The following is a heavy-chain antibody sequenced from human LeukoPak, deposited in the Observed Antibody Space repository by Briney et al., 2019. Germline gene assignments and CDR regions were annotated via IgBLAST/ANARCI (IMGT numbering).Heavy chain of an antibody. CDR2: IIPIFGIA. D-gene: IGHD3-16*01. J-gene: IGHJ6*02. CDR1: GGTFSSYA. V-gene: IGHV1-69*04. Sequence: ASMKVSCKASGGTFSSYAISWVRQAPGQGLEWMGRIIPIFGIANYAQKFQGRVTITADKSTSTAYMELSSLRSEDTAVYYCASLLTTGNWFYYYGMDVWGQGTTVTVPS. CDR3: ASLLTTGNWFYYYGMDV.